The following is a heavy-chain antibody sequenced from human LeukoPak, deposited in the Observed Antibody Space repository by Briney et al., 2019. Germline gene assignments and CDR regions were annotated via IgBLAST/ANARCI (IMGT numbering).Heavy chain of an antibody. Sequence: GGSLRLSCAASGFTFSSYSMNWARQAPGKGLEWVSSISSSSSYIYYADSVKGRFTISRDNAKNSLYLQMNSLGAEDTAVYYCARDSYSSSPGGYYWGQGTLVTVSS. CDR2: ISSSSSYI. J-gene: IGHJ4*02. V-gene: IGHV3-21*01. CDR1: GFTFSSYS. CDR3: ARDSYSSSPGGYY. D-gene: IGHD6-6*01.